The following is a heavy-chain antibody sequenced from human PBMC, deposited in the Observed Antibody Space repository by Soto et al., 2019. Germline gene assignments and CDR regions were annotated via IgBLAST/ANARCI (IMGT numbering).Heavy chain of an antibody. J-gene: IGHJ6*02. V-gene: IGHV3-43*01. D-gene: IGHD6-13*01. CDR2: ISWDGGST. CDR1: GFTFDDYT. CDR3: AGSWYGRYYYYYGMDV. Sequence: EVQLVESGGVVVQPGGSLRLSCAASGFTFDDYTMHWVRQAPGKGLEWVSLISWDGGSTYYADSVKGRFTISRDNSKNSLYLQMNSLSTEDTALYYCAGSWYGRYYYYYGMDVWGQGTTVTVSS.